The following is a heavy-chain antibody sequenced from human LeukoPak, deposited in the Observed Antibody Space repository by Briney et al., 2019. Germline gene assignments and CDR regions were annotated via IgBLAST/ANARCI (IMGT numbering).Heavy chain of an antibody. CDR3: ARGVRYYDILTGNYPTYCYGMDV. CDR1: GFTFSIYS. Sequence: GGSLRLSCAASGFTFSIYSLNWVRQAPGKGLEWVSSISSTSGYIYCADSVKGRFTISRDNAENSLYLQMNSLRAEDTAVYYCARGVRYYDILTGNYPTYCYGMDVWGQGTTVTVSS. J-gene: IGHJ6*02. D-gene: IGHD3-9*01. V-gene: IGHV3-21*01. CDR2: ISSTSGYI.